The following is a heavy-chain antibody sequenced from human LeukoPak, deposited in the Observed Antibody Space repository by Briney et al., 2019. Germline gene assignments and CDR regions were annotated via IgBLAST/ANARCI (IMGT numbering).Heavy chain of an antibody. CDR1: GGSISSYY. J-gene: IGHJ6*03. CDR3: ARGGYYYYMDV. V-gene: IGHV4-4*09. CDR2: IYTSGST. Sequence: PSETLSLTCTVSGGSISSYYWSWIRQPPGKGLEWIGYIYTSGSTNYNPSLKSRVTISVDTSKNQFSLKLSSVTAADTAVYYCARGGYYYYMDVWGKGTTVTVSS.